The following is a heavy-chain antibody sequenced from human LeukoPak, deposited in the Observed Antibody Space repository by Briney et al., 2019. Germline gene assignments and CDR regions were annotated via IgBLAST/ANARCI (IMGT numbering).Heavy chain of an antibody. D-gene: IGHD6-19*01. CDR1: GFTFSSYA. Sequence: GGSLRLSCAASGFTFSSYAMHWVRQAPGKGLEWVAVIPYDGSNKYYADSVKGRFTISRDNSKNTLYLQMNSLRAEDTAVYYCARAARQWLVSDAFDIWGQGTMVTVSS. CDR3: ARAARQWLVSDAFDI. V-gene: IGHV3-30*04. CDR2: IPYDGSNK. J-gene: IGHJ3*02.